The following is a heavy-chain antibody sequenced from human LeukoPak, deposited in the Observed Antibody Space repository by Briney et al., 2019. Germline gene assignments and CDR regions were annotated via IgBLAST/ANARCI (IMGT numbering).Heavy chain of an antibody. Sequence: GGSLRLSCAASGFTFSSYTMHWVRQAPGKGLEWVTLISYDGSNIYYADSVKGRLTISRDNSKNTLYLQMNSLRAEDTAVYYCARGLYSSSWYSAYWGQGTLVTVSS. J-gene: IGHJ4*02. CDR1: GFTFSSYT. CDR2: ISYDGSNI. CDR3: ARGLYSSSWYSAY. V-gene: IGHV3-30*04. D-gene: IGHD6-13*01.